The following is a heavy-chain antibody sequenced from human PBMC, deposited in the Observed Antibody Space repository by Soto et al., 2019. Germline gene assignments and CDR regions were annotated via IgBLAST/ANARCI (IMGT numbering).Heavy chain of an antibody. D-gene: IGHD3-3*01. Sequence: QVQLQESGPGLVKPSQTLSLTCTVSGGSISSGDYYWSWIRQPPGKGLEWIGYIYYSGSTYYNPSLKSRVTISVDTSKNQFPLKLSSVTAADTAVYYCARADFWSGYYKNGLYFDYWGQGTLVTVSS. CDR3: ARADFWSGYYKNGLYFDY. J-gene: IGHJ4*02. CDR1: GGSISSGDYY. V-gene: IGHV4-30-4*01. CDR2: IYYSGST.